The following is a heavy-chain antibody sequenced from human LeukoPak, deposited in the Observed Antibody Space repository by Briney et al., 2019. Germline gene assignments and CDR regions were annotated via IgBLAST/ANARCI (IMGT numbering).Heavy chain of an antibody. CDR1: GFPLSGYA. J-gene: IGHJ4*02. CDR3: ARDYCSGGSCNFFDY. D-gene: IGHD2-15*01. Sequence: GRSLRLSCAASGFPLSGYAIHWVRQAPGKGLEWVAVISSDGGNQSYADSVKGRFTISRDISKNTLYMQMNSLRTEDTALYFCARDYCSGGSCNFFDYWGQGTLVTVSS. V-gene: IGHV3-30-3*01. CDR2: ISSDGGNQ.